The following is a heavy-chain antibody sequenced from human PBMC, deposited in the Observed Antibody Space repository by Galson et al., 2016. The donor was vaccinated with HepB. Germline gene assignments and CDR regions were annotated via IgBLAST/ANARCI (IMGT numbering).Heavy chain of an antibody. CDR3: ARFASGDYLGTYYSHGMDV. Sequence: SLRLSCAASGFTFSLHNMNWVRQAPGKGLEWVSSITGSSSHIYYADSLKGRFTISRDNAKNSLYLQMNSLIPADTAVYYCARFASGDYLGTYYSHGMDVWGEGTTVTVYS. CDR2: ITGSSSHI. J-gene: IGHJ6*02. CDR1: GFTFSLHN. V-gene: IGHV3-21*01. D-gene: IGHD3-16*01.